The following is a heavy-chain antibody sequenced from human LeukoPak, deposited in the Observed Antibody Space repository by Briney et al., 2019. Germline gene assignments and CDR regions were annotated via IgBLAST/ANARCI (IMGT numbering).Heavy chain of an antibody. D-gene: IGHD4-23*01. CDR2: ISAYNGNT. CDR1: GYTFTSYG. CDR3: PRDITGDYGGGYGMDV. J-gene: IGHJ6*02. Sequence: AASVTVSCKASGYTFTSYGISWVRQAPGQGLEWMGWISAYNGNTNYAQKLQGRVTMTTDTSTSTAYMELRSLRSDDSAVYYCPRDITGDYGGGYGMDVWGQGTTVTVSS. V-gene: IGHV1-18*01.